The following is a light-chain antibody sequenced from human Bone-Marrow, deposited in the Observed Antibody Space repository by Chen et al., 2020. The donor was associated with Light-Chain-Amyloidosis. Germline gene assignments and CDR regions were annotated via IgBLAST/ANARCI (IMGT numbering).Light chain of an antibody. Sequence: SYVLTQPSSVSVAPGQTATIACGGNNIGPTSVHWYQQTPGPAPLLVVYDDSDRPSGIPARLSGSNSGNTATLTISRVEAGDEGDYYCQVWDRSSDRPVFGGGTKLTVL. CDR3: QVWDRSSDRPV. V-gene: IGLV3-21*02. J-gene: IGLJ3*02. CDR1: NIGPTS. CDR2: DDS.